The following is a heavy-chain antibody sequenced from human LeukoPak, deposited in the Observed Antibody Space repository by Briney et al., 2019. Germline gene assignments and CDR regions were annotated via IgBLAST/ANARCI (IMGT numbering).Heavy chain of an antibody. CDR2: IYVTGST. CDR1: GASISSYY. Sequence: ASETLSLTCTVSGASISSYYWSWIRQPAGKALEWIGRIYVTGSTTYNPSLESRVTMSLDTSKNHFSLKLRSVTAADTAVYYCARADSGSPVSSLRYYFDYWGQGTLVTVSS. CDR3: ARADSGSPVSSLRYYFDY. V-gene: IGHV4-4*07. J-gene: IGHJ4*02. D-gene: IGHD3-16*01.